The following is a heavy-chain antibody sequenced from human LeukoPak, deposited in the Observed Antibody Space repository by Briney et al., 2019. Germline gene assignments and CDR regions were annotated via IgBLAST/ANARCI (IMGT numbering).Heavy chain of an antibody. CDR1: GGSFSGYY. CDR3: ARAKLYYYGSGSPRWFDP. CDR2: INHSRST. D-gene: IGHD3-10*01. Sequence: PSETLSLTCAVYGGSFSGYYWSWIRQPPGKGLEWIGEINHSRSTNYNPSLKSRVTISVDTSKNQFSLKLSSVTAADTAVYYCARAKLYYYGSGSPRWFDPWGQGTLVTVSS. J-gene: IGHJ5*02. V-gene: IGHV4-34*01.